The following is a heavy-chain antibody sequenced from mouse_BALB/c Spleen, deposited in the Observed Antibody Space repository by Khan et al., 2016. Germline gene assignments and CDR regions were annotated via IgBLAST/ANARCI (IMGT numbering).Heavy chain of an antibody. CDR2: INTYTGEP. J-gene: IGHJ4*01. CDR3: ASHCLYGNYGGEAMDY. D-gene: IGHD2-10*02. Sequence: QIQLVQSGPELKKPGETVKISCKASGYTFTNYGMNWVKQAPGKGLKWMGWINTYTGEPTYADDFKGRFAFSLETSASTAYLQINNLKNEDTATYFCASHCLYGNYGGEAMDYWGQGTLVTVSS. CDR1: GYTFTNYG. V-gene: IGHV9-3-1*01.